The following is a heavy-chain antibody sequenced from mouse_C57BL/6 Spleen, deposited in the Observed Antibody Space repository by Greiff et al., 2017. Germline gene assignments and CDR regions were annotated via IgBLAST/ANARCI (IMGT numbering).Heavy chain of an antibody. D-gene: IGHD2-3*01. CDR3: ARRDPLRGYSYYFDY. CDR2: IYPRDGST. CDR1: GYTFTDYT. Sequence: VQLVESDAELVKPGASVKISCKVSGYTFTDYTIHWMKQRPEQGLEWIGYIYPRDGSTKYNEKFKGKATLTADKSSSTAYMQLNSLTSESSAVYFCARRDPLRGYSYYFDYWGQGTTLTVSS. V-gene: IGHV1-78*01. J-gene: IGHJ2*01.